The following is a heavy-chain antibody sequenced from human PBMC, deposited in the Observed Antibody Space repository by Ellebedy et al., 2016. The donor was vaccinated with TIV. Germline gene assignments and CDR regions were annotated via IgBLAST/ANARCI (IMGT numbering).Heavy chain of an antibody. J-gene: IGHJ4*02. Sequence: GESLKISXKASGYSFIYYWITWVRQMPGKGLEWMGRIDSSDSYMKFSPSFQGHATISVDKSTSTAYLQWSSLKASDTAIYYCARHELGENAAFDYWGQGTLVTVSS. V-gene: IGHV5-10-1*01. D-gene: IGHD7-27*01. CDR2: IDSSDSYM. CDR1: GYSFIYYW. CDR3: ARHELGENAAFDY.